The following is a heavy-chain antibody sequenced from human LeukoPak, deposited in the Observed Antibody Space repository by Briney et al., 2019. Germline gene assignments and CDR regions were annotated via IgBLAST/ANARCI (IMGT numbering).Heavy chain of an antibody. Sequence: PPETLSLTCAVYGGSFSGYYWSWIRQPPGKGLEWIGEINHSGSTNYNPSLKSRVTISVDTSKNQFSLNLNSVTAADTAVYYCARGRGYNSFDYWGQGTLVTVSS. V-gene: IGHV4-34*01. CDR1: GGSFSGYY. J-gene: IGHJ4*02. CDR3: ARGRGYNSFDY. D-gene: IGHD5-24*01. CDR2: INHSGST.